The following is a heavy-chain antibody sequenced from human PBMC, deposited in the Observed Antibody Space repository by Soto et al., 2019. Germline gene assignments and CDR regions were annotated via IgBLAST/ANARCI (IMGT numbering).Heavy chain of an antibody. Sequence: QITLKESGPTLVKPTQTLTLTCTFSGFSLSTSGVGVGWIRQPPGKALEWLALIYWDDDKRYSPSLKSRLTITKDTSKNQVVLTMTNMDPVATATSYCGHSQGSSWEDAFDYWGQGPLVTVSS. V-gene: IGHV2-5*02. J-gene: IGHJ4*02. CDR3: GHSQGSSWEDAFDY. D-gene: IGHD6-13*01. CDR2: IYWDDDK. CDR1: GFSLSTSGVG.